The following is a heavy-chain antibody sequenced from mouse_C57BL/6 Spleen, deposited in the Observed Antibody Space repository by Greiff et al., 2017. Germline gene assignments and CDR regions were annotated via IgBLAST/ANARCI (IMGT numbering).Heavy chain of an antibody. V-gene: IGHV1-9*01. J-gene: IGHJ2*01. CDR3: ARGWDSGDYYFDY. D-gene: IGHD3-3*01. CDR1: GYTFRSYD. CDR2: ILPGSGST. Sequence: QVQLQQSGPELVKPGASVKLSCKASGYTFRSYDINWVKQRPGHGLEWIGEILPGSGSTIYNEKFKGKATFTAETSSNTAYMQLSSLTTEDSAIYYCARGWDSGDYYFDYWGQGTTLTVAS.